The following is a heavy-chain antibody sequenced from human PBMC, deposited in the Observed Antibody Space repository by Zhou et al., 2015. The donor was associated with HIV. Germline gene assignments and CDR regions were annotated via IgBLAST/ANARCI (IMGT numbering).Heavy chain of an antibody. V-gene: IGHV1-58*01. CDR1: GSTLINSA. D-gene: IGHD4-17*01. CDR2: TVVGRGNT. CDR3: ATRTTLVDY. J-gene: IGHJ4*02. Sequence: QMQLVQSGPEVKKPGTSVKVSCKASGSTLINSAVQWVRQARGQLEWIGWTVVGRGNTNYAQKFQGRVTMTRNTSISTAYMELSSLRSEDTAVYYCATRTTLVDYWGQGTLVTVSS.